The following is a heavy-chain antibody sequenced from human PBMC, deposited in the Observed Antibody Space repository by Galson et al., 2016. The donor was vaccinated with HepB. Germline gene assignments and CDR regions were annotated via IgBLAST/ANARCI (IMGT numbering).Heavy chain of an antibody. CDR2: MTRSGDAT. D-gene: IGHD3-16*01. J-gene: IGHJ4*02. Sequence: SLRLSCAASGFSFSNSGMSRVRQAPGRGLEWVSGMTRSGDATHYADFVKGRFTLSRDNSKNTLYLYMNNLTAGDTAIYYCGKHGDFDYWGQGALVTVSS. V-gene: IGHV3-23*01. CDR1: GFSFSNSG. CDR3: GKHGDFDY.